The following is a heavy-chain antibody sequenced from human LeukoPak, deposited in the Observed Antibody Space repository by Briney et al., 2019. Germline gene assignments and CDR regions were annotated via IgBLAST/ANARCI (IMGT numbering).Heavy chain of an antibody. CDR3: ARQSNYDFWSGYSPNYYYMDV. Sequence: GASVKVSCKASGYTFTSYDINWVRQATGQGLEWRGWMNPNSGNTGYAQKFQGRVTITRNTSISTDYMELSSLRSEDTAVYYCARQSNYDFWSGYSPNYYYMDVWGKGTTVTVSS. V-gene: IGHV1-8*03. J-gene: IGHJ6*03. CDR1: GYTFTSYD. D-gene: IGHD3-3*01. CDR2: MNPNSGNT.